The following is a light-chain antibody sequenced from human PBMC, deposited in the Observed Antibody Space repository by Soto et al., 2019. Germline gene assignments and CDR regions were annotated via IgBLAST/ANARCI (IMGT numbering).Light chain of an antibody. V-gene: IGKV3-20*01. CDR1: QSFTKYS. J-gene: IGKJ2*01. CDR2: DAS. Sequence: EIVLTQSPDTLSLSTGDRATFSGRASQSFTKYSVSWYQHKPGQAPRLLIFDASTRASGVPDRFSGSGSGADFSLTISRLEPEDFGVYYCHQSVGLPVTFGPGTRLEI. CDR3: HQSVGLPVT.